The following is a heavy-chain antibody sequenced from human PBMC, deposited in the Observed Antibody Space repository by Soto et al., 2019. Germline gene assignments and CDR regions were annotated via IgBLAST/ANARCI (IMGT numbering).Heavy chain of an antibody. J-gene: IGHJ4*02. Sequence: SLRLSCAASGFTFSGSAMHWVRQASGKGLEWVGRIRSKANSYATAYAASVKGRFTISRDDSKNTAYLQMNSLKTEDTAVYYCTTPYYDFWSGPVDYWGQGTLVTVSS. D-gene: IGHD3-3*01. V-gene: IGHV3-73*01. CDR3: TTPYYDFWSGPVDY. CDR1: GFTFSGSA. CDR2: IRSKANSYAT.